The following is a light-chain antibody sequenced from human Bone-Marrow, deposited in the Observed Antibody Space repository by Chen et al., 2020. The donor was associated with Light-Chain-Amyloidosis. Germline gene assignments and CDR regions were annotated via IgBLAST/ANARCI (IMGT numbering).Light chain of an antibody. CDR3: QVWDRSSDRPV. CDR2: DDS. Sequence: SYVLTQPSSVSVAPGQTATIACGGNNIGSTSVHWYQQTPGQAPLLVVYDDSYRPSGIPERLSGSNCGHAASLTISRVDAGDADDYYCQVWDRSSDRPVFGGGTKLTVL. J-gene: IGLJ3*02. CDR1: NIGSTS. V-gene: IGLV3-21*02.